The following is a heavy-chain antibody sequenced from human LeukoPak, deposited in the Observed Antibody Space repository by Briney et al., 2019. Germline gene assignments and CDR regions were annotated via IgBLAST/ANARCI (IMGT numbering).Heavy chain of an antibody. CDR3: AGSSGSYAYYYYYYMDV. Sequence: ASVKVSCKASGYTFTGYYMHWVRQAPGQGLEWMGWINPNSGGTNYAQKFQGRVTMTRDTPISTAYMELSRLRSDDTAVYYCAGSSGSYAYYYYYYMDVWGKGTTVTVSS. V-gene: IGHV1-2*02. D-gene: IGHD1-26*01. CDR2: INPNSGGT. J-gene: IGHJ6*03. CDR1: GYTFTGYY.